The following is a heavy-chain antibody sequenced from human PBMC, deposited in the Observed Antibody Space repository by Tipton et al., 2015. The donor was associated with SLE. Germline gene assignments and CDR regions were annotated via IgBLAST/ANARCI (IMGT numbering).Heavy chain of an antibody. Sequence: SGFTFSNYGMHWVRQAPGKGLEWVAFIRYDETKEYYADSVNGRFSISRDQSTNALYLQMNSLRAEDTAVYYCARGSDGEYVRYFDVWGPGTLVTVSS. CDR3: ARGSDGEYVRYFDV. D-gene: IGHD4-17*01. CDR1: GFTFSNYG. J-gene: IGHJ2*01. V-gene: IGHV3-30*02. CDR2: IRYDETKE.